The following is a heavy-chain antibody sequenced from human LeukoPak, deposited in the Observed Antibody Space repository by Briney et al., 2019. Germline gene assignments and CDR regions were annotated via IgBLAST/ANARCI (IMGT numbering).Heavy chain of an antibody. V-gene: IGHV1-8*01. CDR1: GYTFTSYD. CDR3: ARPRACSSTSCLNY. Sequence: ASVKVSCKASGYTFTSYDINWVRQATGQGLEWMXWMNPNSGNTGYAQKFQGRVTMTRNTSISTAYMELSSLRSEDTAVYYCARPRACSSTSCLNYWGQGTLVTVSS. J-gene: IGHJ4*02. D-gene: IGHD2-2*01. CDR2: MNPNSGNT.